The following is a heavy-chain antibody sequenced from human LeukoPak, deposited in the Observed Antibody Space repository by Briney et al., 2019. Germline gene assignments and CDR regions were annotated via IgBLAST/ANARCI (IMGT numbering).Heavy chain of an antibody. CDR2: IYPGDSDT. Sequence: GESLKISFKGSGYSFTSYWIGWVRQMPGKGLELMGIIYPGDSDTRYSPSFQGQVTISADKSISTAYLQWSSLKGSDTAMYYCARSTVTASHEFDPWGQGNLVTVSS. CDR3: ARSTVTASHEFDP. V-gene: IGHV5-51*01. J-gene: IGHJ5*02. CDR1: GYSFTSYW. D-gene: IGHD4-17*01.